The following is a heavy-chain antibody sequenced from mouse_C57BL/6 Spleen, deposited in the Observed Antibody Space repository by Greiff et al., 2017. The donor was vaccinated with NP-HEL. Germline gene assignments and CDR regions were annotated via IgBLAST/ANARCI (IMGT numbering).Heavy chain of an antibody. Sequence: QVQLQQSGAELMKPGASVKLSCKATGYTFTGYWIEWVKQRPGHGLEWIGEILPGSGSTNYNEKFKGKATFTADTSSNTAYMQLSSLTTEDSAIDDWAPGSNYRAIDYWGQGTSVTVSS. D-gene: IGHD2-5*01. J-gene: IGHJ4*01. V-gene: IGHV1-9*01. CDR2: ILPGSGST. CDR1: GYTFTGYW. CDR3: APGSNYRAIDY.